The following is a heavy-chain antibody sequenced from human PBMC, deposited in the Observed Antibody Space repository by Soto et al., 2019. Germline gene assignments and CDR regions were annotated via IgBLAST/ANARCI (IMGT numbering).Heavy chain of an antibody. CDR2: ISYDGSNK. D-gene: IGHD6-6*01. Sequence: QVQLVESGGGVVQPGRSLRLSCAASGFTFSSYAMHWVRQAPGKGLEWVAVISYDGSNKYYADSVKGRFTISRDNSKNTLYLQMNSLRAEDTAVYYCARGRSWSIAARPSAGGWFDPWCQGSLVTVSS. CDR1: GFTFSSYA. CDR3: ARGRSWSIAARPSAGGWFDP. V-gene: IGHV3-30-3*01. J-gene: IGHJ5*02.